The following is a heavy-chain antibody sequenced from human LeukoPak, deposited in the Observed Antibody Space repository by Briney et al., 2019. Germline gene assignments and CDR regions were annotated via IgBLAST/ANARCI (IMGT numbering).Heavy chain of an antibody. J-gene: IGHJ3*02. CDR3: ARVVVEMATILAFDI. Sequence: GGSLRLSCAPSGFTFSSYGMHWVRQAPVKGLEWVAFIRFDGSYRYYADSVKGRFTISRDNSKNTLYLQMNSLRAEDTAVYYCARVVVEMATILAFDIWGQGTMVTVSS. D-gene: IGHD5-24*01. CDR1: GFTFSSYG. CDR2: IRFDGSYR. V-gene: IGHV3-30*02.